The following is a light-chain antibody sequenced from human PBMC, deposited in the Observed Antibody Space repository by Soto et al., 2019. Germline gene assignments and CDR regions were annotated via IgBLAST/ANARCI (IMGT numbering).Light chain of an antibody. CDR3: SSYTRNSTLV. Sequence: QSALTQPASVSGSPGQSITISCTGTSSDVGGYNYVSWYQPHPGKAPKLMIYEDSNLPSGVSNRFAGSKSGNTASQTISGLQAEDEADYYCSSYTRNSTLVFGGGTKLTVL. CDR2: EDS. J-gene: IGLJ2*01. CDR1: SSDVGGYNY. V-gene: IGLV2-14*01.